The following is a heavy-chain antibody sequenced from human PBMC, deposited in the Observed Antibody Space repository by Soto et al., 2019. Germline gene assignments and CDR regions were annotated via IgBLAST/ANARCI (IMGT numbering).Heavy chain of an antibody. V-gene: IGHV1-69*01. J-gene: IGHJ4*02. CDR2: IIPFVGTA. CDR1: GGTFTSYV. Sequence: QVQLVQSGAEVKKPGSSVKVSCKASGGTFTSYVISWVRQAPGQGLEWMGGIIPFVGTANYAQKFQGRVTMTADESTTTAYMELSSQRSEDRAGYDGAREAREGRRWQQLGHHLDYWGQGTLVTVSS. D-gene: IGHD6-13*01. CDR3: AREAREGRRWQQLGHHLDY.